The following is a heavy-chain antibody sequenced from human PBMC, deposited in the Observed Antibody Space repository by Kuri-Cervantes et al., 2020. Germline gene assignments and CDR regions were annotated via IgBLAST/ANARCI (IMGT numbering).Heavy chain of an antibody. CDR2: ISWDGGST. CDR1: GFTFDGYA. J-gene: IGHJ6*03. Sequence: GGSLRPSCAASGFTFDGYAMHWVRQAPGKGLEWVSLISWDGGSTYYADSVKGRFTISRDNSKNTLYLQMNSLRAEDTAVYYCAKGSIAYYYYYMDVWGKGTTVTVSS. CDR3: AKGSIAYYYYYMDV. V-gene: IGHV3-43D*04. D-gene: IGHD6-13*01.